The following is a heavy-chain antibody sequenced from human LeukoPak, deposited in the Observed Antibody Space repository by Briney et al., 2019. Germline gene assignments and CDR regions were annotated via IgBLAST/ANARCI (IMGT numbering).Heavy chain of an antibody. J-gene: IGHJ4*02. CDR1: GFTFTIYA. CDR3: AKVSKPWPDGYLDF. Sequence: PGGSLRLSCAASGFTFTIYAMTWVRQAPGKGLEWVSGIYGSGQTTYYADSVKGRFTISRDNSKNTLYLQMSSLRLGDTAVYYCAKVSKPWPDGYLDFWGQGALVTVSS. CDR2: IYGSGQTT. D-gene: IGHD6-19*01. V-gene: IGHV3-23*01.